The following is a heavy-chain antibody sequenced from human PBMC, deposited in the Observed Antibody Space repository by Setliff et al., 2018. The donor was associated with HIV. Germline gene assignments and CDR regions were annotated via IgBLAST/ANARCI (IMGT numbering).Heavy chain of an antibody. CDR1: GYTFSEYA. CDR3: ARWCAAAGCYPAIYHFDS. Sequence: ASVKVSCKASGYTFSEYAIHWVRQAPGQRREWMGRIDTDNGYRRYSPKLQGRVTITKDTSANTAYMELRGLRSEDTAVYYCARWCAAAGCYPAIYHFDSWGQGTLVTVSS. J-gene: IGHJ4*02. V-gene: IGHV1-3*04. D-gene: IGHD2-2*01. CDR2: IDTDNGYR.